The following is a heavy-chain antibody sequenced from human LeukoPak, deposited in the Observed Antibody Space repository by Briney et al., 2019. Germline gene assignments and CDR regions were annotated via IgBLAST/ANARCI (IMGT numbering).Heavy chain of an antibody. CDR2: ISWNSGSI. CDR3: AKQSAGTHGYFDY. Sequence: GGSLRLSCAASGFTFDGYAMDWVRHAPGKGLEWVSGISWNSGSIDYADSVKGRFTISRDNAKNSLYLQMNSLRTEDTALYYCAKQSAGTHGYFDYWGQGTLVTVSS. D-gene: IGHD3-3*01. V-gene: IGHV3-9*01. CDR1: GFTFDGYA. J-gene: IGHJ4*02.